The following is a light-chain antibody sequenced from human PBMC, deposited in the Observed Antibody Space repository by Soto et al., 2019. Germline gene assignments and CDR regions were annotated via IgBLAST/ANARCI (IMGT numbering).Light chain of an antibody. CDR3: TSYTTISTGV. Sequence: QSVLTQPASVSGSPGQSITISCTGTSSDVGGYNYVSWYQQHPGRAPKLMIFEVSNRPSGVSNRFSGSKSGNTASLTISGLQAEDAAEYYCTSYTTISTGVFGGGTKLTVL. CDR2: EVS. V-gene: IGLV2-14*01. CDR1: SSDVGGYNY. J-gene: IGLJ3*02.